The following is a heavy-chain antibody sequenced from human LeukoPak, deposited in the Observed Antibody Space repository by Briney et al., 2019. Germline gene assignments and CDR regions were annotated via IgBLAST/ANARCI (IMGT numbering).Heavy chain of an antibody. V-gene: IGHV3-30*02. CDR3: NQPLLYPESDDY. J-gene: IGHJ4*02. CDR1: GFTFSSYG. CDR2: IRYDGSNK. D-gene: IGHD2-2*02. Sequence: GGSLRLSCAASGFTFSSYGMHWVRQAPGKGLEWVAFIRYDGSNKYYADSVKGRFTISRDNSKNTLYLQMNSLRAEDTAVYYCNQPLLYPESDDYWGQGTLVTVSS.